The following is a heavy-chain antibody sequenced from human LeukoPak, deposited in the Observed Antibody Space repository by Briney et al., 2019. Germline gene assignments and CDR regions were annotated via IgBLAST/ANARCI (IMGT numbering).Heavy chain of an antibody. CDR2: IYYSGST. CDR3: ARHVPQWLEDNWFDP. J-gene: IGHJ5*02. V-gene: IGHV4-39*01. Sequence: PSETLSLTCTVSGGSISSSSYYWGWIRQPPGKGLEWIRSIYYSGSTYYNPSLKSRVTISVDTSKNQFSLKLSSVTAADTAVYYCARHVPQWLEDNWFDPWGQGTLVTVSS. D-gene: IGHD6-19*01. CDR1: GGSISSSSYY.